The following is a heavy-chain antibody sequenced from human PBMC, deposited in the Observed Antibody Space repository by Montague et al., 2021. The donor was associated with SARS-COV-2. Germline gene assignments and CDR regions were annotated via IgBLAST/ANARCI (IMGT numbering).Heavy chain of an antibody. J-gene: IGHJ4*02. CDR2: KHRDGKT. D-gene: IGHD6-19*01. V-gene: IGHV4-4*02. CDR3: AGVCPSAWRQLDC. Sequence: SETLSLTCDVYGAFISSHEWWSWVRQPPGKGLEWLGVKHRDGKTKYTSSLQSQVIMSVNKSNNHLSLRLTSVTAADTAVYYCAGVCPSAWRQLDCWGQGILVTVSS. CDR1: GAFISSHEW.